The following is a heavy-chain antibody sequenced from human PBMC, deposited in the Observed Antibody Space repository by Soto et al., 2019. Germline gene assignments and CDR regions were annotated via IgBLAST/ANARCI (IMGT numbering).Heavy chain of an antibody. CDR1: GGTFGSYA. D-gene: IGHD2-2*01. CDR3: ARSQGSSTSLEIYYYYYSGMDV. Sequence: QVQLVQSGAEVKKPGSSVKVSCKASGGTFGSYAISWVRQAPGQGPEWMGGIIPITGTANYAQKFQGRVTITADESTRTASMQLSSLRSEDTAVYYCARSQGSSTSLEIYYYYYSGMDVWGQGTTVTVSS. V-gene: IGHV1-69*01. CDR2: IIPITGTA. J-gene: IGHJ6*02.